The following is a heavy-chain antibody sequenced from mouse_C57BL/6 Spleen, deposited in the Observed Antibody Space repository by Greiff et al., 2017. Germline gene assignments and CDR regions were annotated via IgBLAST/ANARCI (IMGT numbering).Heavy chain of an antibody. J-gene: IGHJ3*01. CDR1: GFTFSNYW. Sequence: EVKLVESGGGLVQPGGSMKLSCVASGFTFSNYWMNWVRQSPEKGLEWVAQIRLKSDNYATHYAESVKGRFTISRDDSKSSVYLQMNNLRAEDTGIYYCTGEGGYDGAWFAYWGQGTLVTVSA. D-gene: IGHD2-2*01. CDR2: IRLKSDNYAT. V-gene: IGHV6-3*01. CDR3: TGEGGYDGAWFAY.